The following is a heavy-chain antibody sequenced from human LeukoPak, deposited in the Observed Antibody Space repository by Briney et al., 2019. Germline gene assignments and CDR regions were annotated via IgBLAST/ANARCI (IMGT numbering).Heavy chain of an antibody. J-gene: IGHJ6*02. CDR3: ARDAVAWALELRYYYGMDV. CDR2: INPSGGST. D-gene: IGHD1-7*01. CDR1: GYTFTSYY. V-gene: IGHV1-46*01. Sequence: ASVKVSCKASGYTFTSYYMHWVRQAPGQGLEWMGIINPSGGSTSYAQKSQGRVTMTRDTSTSTVYMELSSLRSEDTAVYYCARDAVAWALELRYYYGMDVWGQGTTVTVSS.